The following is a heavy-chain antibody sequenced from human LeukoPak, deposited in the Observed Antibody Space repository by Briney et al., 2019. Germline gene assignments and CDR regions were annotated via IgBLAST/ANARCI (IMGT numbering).Heavy chain of an antibody. D-gene: IGHD3-10*01. J-gene: IGHJ6*03. Sequence: GSLRLSCAASGFTFSLYEMNWVRQAPGKGLVWVSRINSDGSSTSYADSVKGRFTISRDNAKNTLYLQMNSLRAEDTAVYYCARGYLTMVLAYMDVWGKGTTVTVSS. CDR2: INSDGSST. CDR1: GFTFSLYE. CDR3: ARGYLTMVLAYMDV. V-gene: IGHV3-74*01.